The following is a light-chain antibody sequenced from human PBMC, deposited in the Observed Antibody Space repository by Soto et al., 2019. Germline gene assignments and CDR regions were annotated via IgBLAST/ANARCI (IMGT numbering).Light chain of an antibody. CDR1: SSDVGGYNY. CDR3: SSYTSSSTYV. CDR2: EVS. J-gene: IGLJ1*01. V-gene: IGLV2-14*03. Sequence: QSALTQPASVSGSPGQSITISCTGTSSDVGGYNYVSWYQQHPGKAPKLTIYEVSNRPSGVSNRFSGSKSGNTASLTISGLQAEDEADYHCSSYTSSSTYVFGPGTKLTVL.